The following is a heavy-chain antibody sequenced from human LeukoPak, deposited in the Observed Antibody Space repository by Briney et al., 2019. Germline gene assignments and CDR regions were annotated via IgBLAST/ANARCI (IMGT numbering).Heavy chain of an antibody. CDR2: IYWNDDK. J-gene: IGHJ6*03. CDR3: AHTYSGLYDILTGYYRPSRYHYYYYMDV. Sequence: SGPTLVNLTQTLTLPCPFSGFSLSTSGVAVGWIRQPPGKALEWLALIYWNDDKRYSPSLKSRLTITKDTSKHQVVLTMTNMDPVDTATYYCAHTYSGLYDILTGYYRPSRYHYYYYMDVWGKGTTVTISS. CDR1: GFSLSTSGVA. D-gene: IGHD3-9*01. V-gene: IGHV2-5*01.